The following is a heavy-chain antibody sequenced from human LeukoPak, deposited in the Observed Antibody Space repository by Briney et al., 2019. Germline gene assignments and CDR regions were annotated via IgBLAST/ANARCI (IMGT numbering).Heavy chain of an antibody. CDR1: RFTFSSYA. D-gene: IGHD3-9*01. CDR2: ISGSGGTT. CDR3: AKGAGNFDWSYHDY. Sequence: PGESLRLSCAASRFTFSSYAISWVRQAPGKGLEWVSAISGSGGTTYNADSVKGRFTISRDNSKNTLYLQLNSLRAEDTAVYYCAKGAGNFDWSYHDYWGQGTLVTVSS. V-gene: IGHV3-23*01. J-gene: IGHJ4*02.